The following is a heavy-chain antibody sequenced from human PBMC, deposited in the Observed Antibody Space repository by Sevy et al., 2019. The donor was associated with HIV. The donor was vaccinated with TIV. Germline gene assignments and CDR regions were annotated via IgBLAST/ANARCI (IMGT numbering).Heavy chain of an antibody. J-gene: IGHJ4*02. CDR2: ISSSSSTI. CDR1: GFTFSSDS. V-gene: IGHV3-48*01. CDR3: ARDRPLTFSSFQLDY. Sequence: GGSLRLSCAASGFTFSSDSMNWVRQAPGKGLEWVSYISSSSSTISYADSVRGRFTISRDNAKNSLYLQMNSLRVEDTTVYYCARDRPLTFSSFQLDYWGQGTLVTVSS. D-gene: IGHD3-16*01.